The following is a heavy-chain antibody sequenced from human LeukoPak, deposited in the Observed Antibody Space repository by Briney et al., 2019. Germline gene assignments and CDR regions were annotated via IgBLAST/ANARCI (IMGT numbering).Heavy chain of an antibody. CDR2: IYHSGST. Sequence: SETLSLTCAVSGYSISSGYYWGWIRQPPGKGLEWIGSIYHSGSTYYNPSLKSRVTISVDTSKNQFSLKLSSVTAADTAVCYCARLGYDILTGYYTPLYFDYWGQGTLVTVSS. CDR3: ARLGYDILTGYYTPLYFDY. V-gene: IGHV4-38-2*01. J-gene: IGHJ4*02. D-gene: IGHD3-9*01. CDR1: GYSISSGYY.